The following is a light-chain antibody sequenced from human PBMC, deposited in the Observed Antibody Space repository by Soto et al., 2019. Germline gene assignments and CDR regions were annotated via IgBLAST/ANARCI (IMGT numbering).Light chain of an antibody. CDR2: GAS. Sequence: EIVLTQSPGTLSLSPGERATLSCRASQSVSSSYLAWYQQKPGQAPRLLIYGASSRATVIPDRFSGSGSGTDFPLTISRLEPEDFAVYYCQQYGSSLWTFDQGTKVEIK. CDR3: QQYGSSLWT. V-gene: IGKV3-20*01. J-gene: IGKJ1*01. CDR1: QSVSSSY.